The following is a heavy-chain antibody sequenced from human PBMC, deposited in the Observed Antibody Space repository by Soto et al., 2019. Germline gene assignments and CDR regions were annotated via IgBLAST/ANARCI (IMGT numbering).Heavy chain of an antibody. J-gene: IGHJ4*02. Sequence: GSLRLSCAASGFTFSSYAMSWVRQAPGKGLEWVSAISGSGGSTYYADSVKGRFTISRDNSKNTLYLQMNSLRAEDTAVYYCAKGSDFTIFTIPPAPDYWGQGTLVTVS. CDR2: ISGSGGST. D-gene: IGHD3-9*01. CDR1: GFTFSSYA. V-gene: IGHV3-23*01. CDR3: AKGSDFTIFTIPPAPDY.